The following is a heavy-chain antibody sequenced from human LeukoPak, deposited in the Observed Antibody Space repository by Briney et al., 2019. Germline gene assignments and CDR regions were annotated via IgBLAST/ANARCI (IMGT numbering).Heavy chain of an antibody. D-gene: IGHD3-10*01. CDR2: IVVGSGHT. CDR3: AAELPGDSGSGGIRFDP. J-gene: IGHJ5*02. Sequence: GPSVNVSCKASGFIFSRSSIQWVRQARGQRPEWMGWIVVGSGHTRYAQTFQERVTITSDWSTDTAYMELNGLRSDDTAVYYCAAELPGDSGSGGIRFDPWGQGTPVTVSS. CDR1: GFIFSRSS. V-gene: IGHV1-58*02.